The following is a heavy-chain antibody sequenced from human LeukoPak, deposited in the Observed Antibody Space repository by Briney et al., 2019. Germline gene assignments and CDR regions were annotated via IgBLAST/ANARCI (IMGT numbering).Heavy chain of an antibody. CDR3: AKHLWRDLLWFGEGYYFGY. Sequence: SGGSLRLSCAASGFPFGNYAMSWVRQTPGKGLECVSVISGDGGNIYYADSVKGRFTISRDNSKNTLYLQMNSLRAEDTAVYYCAKHLWRDLLWFGEGYYFGYWGQGTLVTVSS. V-gene: IGHV3-23*01. J-gene: IGHJ4*02. CDR1: GFPFGNYA. CDR2: ISGDGGNI. D-gene: IGHD3-10*01.